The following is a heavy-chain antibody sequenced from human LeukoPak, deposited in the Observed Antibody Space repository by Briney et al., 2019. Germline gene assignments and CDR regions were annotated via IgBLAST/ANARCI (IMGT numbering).Heavy chain of an antibody. V-gene: IGHV3-23*01. D-gene: IGHD6-19*01. Sequence: GGSLRLSCAASGFTFSSYAMSWVRQAPGKGLEWVSAISGRGGSTYYADSVKGRFTISRDNSKNTLYLQVNSLRAEDTAVYYCAKAVAGHTYYFDYWGQGTLVTVSS. CDR2: ISGRGGST. J-gene: IGHJ4*02. CDR3: AKAVAGHTYYFDY. CDR1: GFTFSSYA.